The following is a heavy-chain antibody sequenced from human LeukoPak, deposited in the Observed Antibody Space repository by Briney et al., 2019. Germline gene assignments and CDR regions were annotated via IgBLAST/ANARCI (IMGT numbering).Heavy chain of an antibody. D-gene: IGHD6-13*01. CDR2: IYYSGST. CDR1: GGSISSYY. CDR3: ARDRGGDSSSWPGRWFDP. Sequence: SETLSLTCTVSGGSISSYYWSWIRQPPGKGLEWIGSIYYSGSTYYNPSLKSRVTISVDTSKNQFSLKLSSVTAADTAVYYCARDRGGDSSSWPGRWFDPWGQGTLVTVSS. V-gene: IGHV4-59*12. J-gene: IGHJ5*02.